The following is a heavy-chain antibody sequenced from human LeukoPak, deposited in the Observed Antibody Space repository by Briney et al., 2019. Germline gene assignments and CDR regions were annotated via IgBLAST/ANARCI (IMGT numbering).Heavy chain of an antibody. J-gene: IGHJ4*02. V-gene: IGHV1-69*05. CDR2: IIPIFGTA. CDR1: GGTFSSYA. CDR3: ASADYDSSGYYYPYCFDY. Sequence: SVKVSCKASGGTFSSYAISWVRQAPGQGLEWMGGIIPIFGTANYAQKFQGRVTITTDESTSTAYMELSSLRSEDTAVCYCASADYDSSGYYYPYCFDYWGQGTLVTVSS. D-gene: IGHD3-22*01.